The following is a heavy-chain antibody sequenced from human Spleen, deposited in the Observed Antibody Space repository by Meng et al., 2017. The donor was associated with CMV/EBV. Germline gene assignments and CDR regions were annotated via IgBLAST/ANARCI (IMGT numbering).Heavy chain of an antibody. CDR2: IIPIFGTA. D-gene: IGHD5-12*01. CDR1: GGTFSSYA. CDR3: ATRSPGYSGYDLSNYGMDV. J-gene: IGHJ6*02. Sequence: SVKVSCKAFGGTFSSYAISWVRQAPGQGLEWMGGIIPIFGTANYAQKFQGRVTITTDESTSTADMELSSLRSEDTAVYYCATRSPGYSGYDLSNYGMDVWGQGTTVTVSS. V-gene: IGHV1-69*05.